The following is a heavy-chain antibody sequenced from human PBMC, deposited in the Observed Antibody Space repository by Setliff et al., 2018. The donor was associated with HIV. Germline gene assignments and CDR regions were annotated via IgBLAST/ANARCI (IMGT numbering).Heavy chain of an antibody. CDR2: IYYSGST. J-gene: IGHJ4*02. Sequence: PSETLSLTCTVSGDSIGSSSYYWAWIRQPPGKGLEWIGNIYYSGSTYYNPSLKTRVTISVDGSKNQFSLKLKSVTAADTAVYYCARGEFYCGTDCYWSSFDYWGQGILVTVSS. V-gene: IGHV4-39*02. D-gene: IGHD2-21*02. CDR3: ARGEFYCGTDCYWSSFDY. CDR1: GDSIGSSSYY.